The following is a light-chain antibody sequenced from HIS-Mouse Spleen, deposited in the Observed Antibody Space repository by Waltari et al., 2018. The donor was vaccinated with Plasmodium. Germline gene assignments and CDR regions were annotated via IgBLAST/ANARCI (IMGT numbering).Light chain of an antibody. CDR3: YSTDSSGNHRV. J-gene: IGLJ3*02. CDR2: EDS. CDR1: ALPKNY. Sequence: SYELTQPPSVSVSPGQTTRITCSRDALPKNYSYWYQQKSGNAPVLVSYEDSKRPSGIPERFSGSSSGTMATLTISGAQVEDEADYYCYSTDSSGNHRVFGGGTKLTVL. V-gene: IGLV3-10*01.